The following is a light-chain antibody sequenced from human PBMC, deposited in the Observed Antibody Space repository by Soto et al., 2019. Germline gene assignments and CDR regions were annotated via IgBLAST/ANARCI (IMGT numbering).Light chain of an antibody. J-gene: IGLJ3*02. CDR3: CSYAGSDNLV. CDR2: EVS. CDR1: SSDVGSYDF. V-gene: IGLV2-8*01. Sequence: QSALTQPPSASGSPGQSVTISCTGTSSDVGSYDFVSWYQQHPGKAPKLIIFEVSKRPSGVPDRFSGSKSGNTASLTVSGLQAEDEADYYCCSYAGSDNLVFGGGTQLTVL.